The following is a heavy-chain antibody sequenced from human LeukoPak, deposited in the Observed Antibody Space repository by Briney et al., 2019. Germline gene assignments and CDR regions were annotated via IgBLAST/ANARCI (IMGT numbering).Heavy chain of an antibody. Sequence: PGGSLRLSCAASGFTFSSYAMSWVRQAPGKGLEWVSAISGSGGSTYYADSVKGRFTTSRDNSKNTLYLQMNSLRAEDTAVYYCAKDPYDSSGYQNWFDPWGQGTLVTVSS. CDR1: GFTFSSYA. CDR2: ISGSGGST. J-gene: IGHJ5*02. V-gene: IGHV3-23*01. D-gene: IGHD3-22*01. CDR3: AKDPYDSSGYQNWFDP.